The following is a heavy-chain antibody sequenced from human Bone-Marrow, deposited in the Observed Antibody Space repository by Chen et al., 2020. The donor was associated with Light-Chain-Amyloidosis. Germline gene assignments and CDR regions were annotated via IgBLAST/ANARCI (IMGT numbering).Heavy chain of an antibody. V-gene: IGHV3-48*04. CDR2: IGGLTTAI. CDR1: GFTFNTYS. CDR3: ARDSGESAADDY. D-gene: IGHD6-13*01. J-gene: IGHJ4*02. Sequence: EVQLVESGGDLVRPGGYLRLSCADSGFTFNTYSMNWVRQAPGKGLEWISYIGGLTTAIFYAGSVRGRFTISRDNAKNLVYLQMDSLRVEDTAVYYCARDSGESAADDYWGQGTLVTVSS.